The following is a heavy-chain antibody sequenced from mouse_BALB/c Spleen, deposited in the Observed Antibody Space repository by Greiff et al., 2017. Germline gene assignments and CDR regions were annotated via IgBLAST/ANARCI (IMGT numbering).Heavy chain of an antibody. V-gene: IGHV2-6-4*01. Sequence: VHLVESGPGLVAPSQSLSITCTVSGFSLSRYSVHWVRQPPGKGLEWLGMIWGGGSTDYNSALKSRLSISKDNSKSQVFLKMNSLQTDDTAMYYCARESLYGSSYDWYFDVWGAGTTVTVSS. CDR1: GFSLSRYS. CDR2: IWGGGST. CDR3: ARESLYGSSYDWYFDV. J-gene: IGHJ1*01. D-gene: IGHD1-1*01.